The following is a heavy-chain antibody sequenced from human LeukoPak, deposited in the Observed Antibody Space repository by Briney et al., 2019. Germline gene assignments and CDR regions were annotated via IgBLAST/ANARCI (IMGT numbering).Heavy chain of an antibody. CDR3: ARVVVVTAVWYFDL. J-gene: IGHJ2*01. Sequence: SETLSLTCAVSGGSISSGGYSWSWIRQPPGKGLEWIGYIYHSGSTYYNPSLKSRVTISVDRSKNQFSLKLSSVTAADTAVYYCARVVVVTAVWYFDLWGRGTLVTASS. CDR2: IYHSGST. CDR1: GGSISSGGYS. D-gene: IGHD3-22*01. V-gene: IGHV4-30-2*01.